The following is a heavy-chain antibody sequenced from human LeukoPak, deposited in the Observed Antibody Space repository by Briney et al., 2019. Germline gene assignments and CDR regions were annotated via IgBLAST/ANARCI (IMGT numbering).Heavy chain of an antibody. Sequence: PGGSLRLSCAASGFTFSNYGLHWVRQAPGKGLEWVALISYDGSNKNYADSVKGRFTISRDNSKNTLYLQMNSLRAEDTAVYYCAKDSSSSWFGGDSKWGQGTLVTASS. CDR2: ISYDGSNK. D-gene: IGHD6-13*01. CDR1: GFTFSNYG. V-gene: IGHV3-30*18. CDR3: AKDSSSSWFGGDSK. J-gene: IGHJ4*02.